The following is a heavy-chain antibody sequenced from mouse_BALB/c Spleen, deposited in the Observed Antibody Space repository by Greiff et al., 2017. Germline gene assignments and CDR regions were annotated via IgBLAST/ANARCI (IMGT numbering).Heavy chain of an antibody. CDR2: ISYSGST. CDR3: ARFEAELTGTGFDY. V-gene: IGHV3-2*02. D-gene: IGHD4-1*01. CDR1: GYSITSDYA. Sequence: EVQLQESGPGLVKPSQSLSLTCTVTGYSITSDYAWNWIRQFPGNKLEWMGYISYSGSTSYNPSLKSRISITRDTSKNQFFLQLNSVTTEDTATYYCARFEAELTGTGFDYWGQGTTLTVSS. J-gene: IGHJ2*01.